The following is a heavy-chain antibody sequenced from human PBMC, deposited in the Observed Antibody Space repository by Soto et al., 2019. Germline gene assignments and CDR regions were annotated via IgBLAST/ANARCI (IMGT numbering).Heavy chain of an antibody. CDR3: TAYSGGRYYYYMDV. J-gene: IGHJ6*03. V-gene: IGHV1-46*01. CDR2: INPNGGST. Sequence: GASVKVSCKASGYTFSSYYIHWVRQAPGQGLEWIGIINPNGGSTNYAQNFKGRLTVTRDTSTATVYMDLSALTSDDTAMYYCTAYSGGRYYYYMDVWGKGTTVTVSS. CDR1: GYTFSSYY. D-gene: IGHD2-21*01.